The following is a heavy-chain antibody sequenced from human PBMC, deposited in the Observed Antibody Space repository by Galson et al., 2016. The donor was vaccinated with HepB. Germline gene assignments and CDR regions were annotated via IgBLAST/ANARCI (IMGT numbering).Heavy chain of an antibody. CDR2: IIPMIETP. J-gene: IGHJ3*02. V-gene: IGHV1-69*06. Sequence: SVKVSCKASGGTFSGNAISWVRQAPGQGLEWIGAIIPMIETPQYVQEFQGRVKMTADTSASTVYMELRSLTSEDTSVYHCAKGYSTYLHDAFDIWGQGTMVTVSS. CDR3: AKGYSTYLHDAFDI. CDR1: GGTFSGNA. D-gene: IGHD4-11*01.